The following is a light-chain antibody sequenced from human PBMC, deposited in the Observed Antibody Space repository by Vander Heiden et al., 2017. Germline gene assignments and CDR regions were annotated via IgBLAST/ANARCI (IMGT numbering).Light chain of an antibody. J-gene: IGLJ2*01. CDR2: KDT. Sequence: SYELTQPPPVSVSPGQTARITCSGDALPKQYAYWYQQKAGQAPVLAIYKDTERPSGIPERFSGSSSGTTVTLTISGVQAEDEADYYCQSADSSGTYVVFGGGTKLTVL. CDR3: QSADSSGTYVV. CDR1: ALPKQY. V-gene: IGLV3-25*03.